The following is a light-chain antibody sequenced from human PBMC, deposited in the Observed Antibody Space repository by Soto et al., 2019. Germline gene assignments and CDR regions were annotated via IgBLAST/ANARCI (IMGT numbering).Light chain of an antibody. CDR1: SSNIGSNT. Sequence: QSVLTQPPSSSGTPGQRVTISWSGSSSNIGSNTVNWYQQLPGTAPKLLIYSNNQRPSGVPDRFSGSKSGTSASLAISGRQSEDEADYYCAAWDDSLNAYVFGPGTKLTVL. J-gene: IGLJ1*01. V-gene: IGLV1-44*01. CDR2: SNN. CDR3: AAWDDSLNAYV.